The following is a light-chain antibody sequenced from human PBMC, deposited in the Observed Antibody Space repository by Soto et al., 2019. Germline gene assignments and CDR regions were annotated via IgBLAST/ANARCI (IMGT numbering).Light chain of an antibody. CDR1: QSVRRY. CDR3: QQYGNSHTGT. Sequence: EIGVAQAASTLCLCAGGRATLSCRASQSVRRYLAWYQQKPAQAPSLVIYGASSRATGIPDSFSGSGSGPDFPLTVTTLQTDDLAAYYCQQYGNSHTGTFGHGTKVDIK. J-gene: IGKJ1*01. V-gene: IGKV3-20*01. CDR2: GAS.